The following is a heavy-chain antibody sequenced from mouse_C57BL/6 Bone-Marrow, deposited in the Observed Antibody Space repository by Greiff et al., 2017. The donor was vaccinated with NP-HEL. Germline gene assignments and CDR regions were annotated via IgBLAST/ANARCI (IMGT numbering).Heavy chain of an antibody. CDR3: ARALYYYGSRYYAMDY. D-gene: IGHD1-1*01. CDR2: IYPRDGST. CDR1: GYTFTSYD. Sequence: QVQLQQSGPELVKPGASVKLSCKASGYTFTSYDINWVKQRPGQGLEWIGWIYPRDGSTKYNEKFKGKATLTLDTSSSTAYMELHSLTSEDSAVYFCARALYYYGSRYYAMDYWGQGTSVTVSS. J-gene: IGHJ4*01. V-gene: IGHV1-85*01.